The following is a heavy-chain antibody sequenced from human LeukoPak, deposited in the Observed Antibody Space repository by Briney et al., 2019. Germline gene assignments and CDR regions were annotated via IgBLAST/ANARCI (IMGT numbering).Heavy chain of an antibody. CDR2: IAYEDGRNE. Sequence: PGGSLRLSCAASGFTFSDYWMVWVRQAPGKGLEWVAAIAYEDGRNEYYADSVKGRFTISRDNSKNTVYLQMNSLRAEDTAVYYCAKERPEEYYGSGSYFGYWGQGTLVTVSS. J-gene: IGHJ4*02. V-gene: IGHV3-30*18. CDR3: AKERPEEYYGSGSYFGY. CDR1: GFTFSDYW. D-gene: IGHD3-10*01.